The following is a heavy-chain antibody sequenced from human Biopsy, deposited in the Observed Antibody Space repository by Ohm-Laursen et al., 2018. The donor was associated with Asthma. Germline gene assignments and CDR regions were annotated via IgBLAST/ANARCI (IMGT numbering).Heavy chain of an antibody. J-gene: IGHJ4*02. CDR1: GGSINSSTW. CDR2: IYYSGST. V-gene: IGHV4-4*03. Sequence: PGTLSLTCTVSGGSINSSTWWSWVRQPPGKGLEWIGFIYYSGSTYYNPSLKSRVSISIDTSKNQFSLKLSSVTAADTAVYYCVRAQDYYDSRGYYRSFDYWGQGTLVTVSS. D-gene: IGHD3-22*01. CDR3: VRAQDYYDSRGYYRSFDY.